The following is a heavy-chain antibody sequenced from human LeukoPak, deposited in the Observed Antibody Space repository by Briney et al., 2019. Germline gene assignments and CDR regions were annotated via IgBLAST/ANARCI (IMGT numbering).Heavy chain of an antibody. CDR1: GGSISSSSYY. CDR3: AREDIVVVVAAPYYYGMDV. CDR2: IYYSGST. J-gene: IGHJ6*02. Sequence: SETLSLTCTVSGGSISSSSYYWGWIRQPPGKGLEWIGSIYYSGSTYYNPSLKSRVTISVDTSKNQFSLKLSSVTAADTAVYYCAREDIVVVVAAPYYYGMDVWGQGTTVTVSS. D-gene: IGHD2-15*01. V-gene: IGHV4-39*07.